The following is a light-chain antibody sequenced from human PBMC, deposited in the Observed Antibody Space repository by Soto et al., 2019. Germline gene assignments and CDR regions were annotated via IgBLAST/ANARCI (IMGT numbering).Light chain of an antibody. Sequence: ILMTQSPATLSSSVGDTVTIACRATESISSWLAWYQQIPGKAPPLLIYKTSTLQSGVPSRFSGSGSGAEYTLTISSLQPEDFATYYCQQHNTYSLTFGQGTRVENK. CDR1: ESISSW. V-gene: IGKV1-5*03. CDR3: QQHNTYSLT. CDR2: KTS. J-gene: IGKJ1*01.